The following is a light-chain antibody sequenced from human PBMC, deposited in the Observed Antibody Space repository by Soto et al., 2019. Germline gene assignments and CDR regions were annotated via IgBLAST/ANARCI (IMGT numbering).Light chain of an antibody. V-gene: IGLV1-40*01. CDR1: SSNIGAGYD. CDR2: GNS. CDR3: QSYDGSLSGGV. J-gene: IGLJ3*02. Sequence: QSVLTQPPSVSGAPGQRVTISCTGSSSNIGAGYDVHWYQQLPGTAPKLLIYGNSNRPSGVPDRFSGSKSGTSASLAITGLQAEDDADYYCQSYDGSLSGGVFGGGTKLTVL.